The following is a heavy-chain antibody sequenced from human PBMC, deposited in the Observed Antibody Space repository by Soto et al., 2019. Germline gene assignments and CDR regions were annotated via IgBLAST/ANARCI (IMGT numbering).Heavy chain of an antibody. J-gene: IGHJ4*02. CDR3: ARDPPYNLSIFDY. V-gene: IGHV6-1*01. CDR2: TYYRSKWFN. D-gene: IGHD1-20*01. CDR1: GDSVSNNGAA. Sequence: SQTLSLTCAISGDSVSNNGAAWNWFRQSPSRGLEWLGRTYYRSKWFNDYAVSVKSRIAINPDTSKNQFSLQLNSVTPEDTAVYYCARDPPYNLSIFDYWGQGTLVTVSS.